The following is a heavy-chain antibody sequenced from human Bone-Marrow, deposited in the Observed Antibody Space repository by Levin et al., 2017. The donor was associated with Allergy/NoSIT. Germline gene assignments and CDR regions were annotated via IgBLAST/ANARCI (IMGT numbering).Heavy chain of an antibody. V-gene: IGHV2-5*02. J-gene: IGHJ4*02. CDR3: AHSSQFPYYGDYEFDY. CDR2: IYWDDDK. Sequence: SGPTLVKPTQTLTLTCTFSGFSLSTSGVGVGWIRQPPGKALEWLALIYWDDDKRYSPSLKSRLTITKDTSKNQVVLTMTNMDPVDTATYYCAHSSQFPYYGDYEFDYWGQGTLVTVSS. CDR1: GFSLSTSGVG. D-gene: IGHD4-17*01.